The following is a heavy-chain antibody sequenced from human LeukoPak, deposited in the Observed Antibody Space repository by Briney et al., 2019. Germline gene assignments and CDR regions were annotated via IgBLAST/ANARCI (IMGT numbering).Heavy chain of an antibody. Sequence: SVKVSCKASGGTFSSYAISWVRQAPGQGLEWMGGIIPIFGTANYAQKFQGRVTITTDESTSTAYMELSSLRSEDTAVYYCARTIFGVVIPTENWFDPWGQGTLVTISS. CDR2: IIPIFGTA. D-gene: IGHD3-3*01. CDR3: ARTIFGVVIPTENWFDP. J-gene: IGHJ5*02. CDR1: GGTFSSYA. V-gene: IGHV1-69*05.